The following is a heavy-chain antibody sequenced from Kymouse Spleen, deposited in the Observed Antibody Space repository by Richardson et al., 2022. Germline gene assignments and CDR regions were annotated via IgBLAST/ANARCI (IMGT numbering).Heavy chain of an antibody. CDR2: IYYSGST. V-gene: IGHV4-61*01. D-gene: IGHD1-7*01. J-gene: IGHJ5*02. CDR3: ARDRGPYNWNYEDWFDP. CDR1: GGSVSSGSYY. Sequence: QVQLQESGPGLVKPSETLSLTCTVSGGSVSSGSYYWSWIRQPPGKGLEWIGYIYYSGSTNYNPSLKSRVTISVDTSKNQFSLKLSSVTAADTAVYYCARDRGPYNWNYEDWFDPWGQGTLVTVSS.